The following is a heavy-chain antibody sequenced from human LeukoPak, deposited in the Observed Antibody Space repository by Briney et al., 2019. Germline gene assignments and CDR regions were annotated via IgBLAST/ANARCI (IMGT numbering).Heavy chain of an antibody. J-gene: IGHJ3*01. D-gene: IGHD1-14*01. Sequence: PGGSLRLSCAASGFAFRDFPMGWVRQSPGKGLEWVSAISAGADLTFYADSVRGRFSISRENSKDTLYLQMNSLRAEDTAAYYCAKSLRTTAAGSGRAFDVWGQGTMVTVSS. V-gene: IGHV3-23*01. CDR1: GFAFRDFP. CDR3: AKSLRTTAAGSGRAFDV. CDR2: ISAGADLT.